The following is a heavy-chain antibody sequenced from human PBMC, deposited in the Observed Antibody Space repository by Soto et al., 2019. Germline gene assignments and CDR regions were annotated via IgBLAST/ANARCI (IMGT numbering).Heavy chain of an antibody. CDR1: GGSIRSGGYS. CDR3: ATAGCLGAVAADY. V-gene: IGHV4-30-2*01. CDR2: INNSGST. D-gene: IGHD6-19*01. J-gene: IGHJ4*02. Sequence: QLQLQESGSGLVKPSHTLSITCAVSGGSIRSGGYSWSWIRQPPGKGLEWIGYINNSGSTYYNPSLKSRITKQLNMSKNQYSPKLSSVTAADTAAYYRATAGCLGAVAADYWGQGTLVTESS.